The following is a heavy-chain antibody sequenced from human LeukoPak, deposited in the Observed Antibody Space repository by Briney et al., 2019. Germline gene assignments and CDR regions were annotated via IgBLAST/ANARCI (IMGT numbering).Heavy chain of an antibody. D-gene: IGHD2-21*02. CDR2: IKHDGSEN. Sequence: GGSLRLSCAASGFTFETYWMNWVRQAPGKGLEWVANIKHDGSENDYVDSVRGRFTISRDNAKKSLYLQMHSLRPEDTAVYYCARDGGDSPLDLRYCGPRTLVPASS. J-gene: IGHJ4*02. V-gene: IGHV3-7*04. CDR3: ARDGGDSPLDLRY. CDR1: GFTFETYW.